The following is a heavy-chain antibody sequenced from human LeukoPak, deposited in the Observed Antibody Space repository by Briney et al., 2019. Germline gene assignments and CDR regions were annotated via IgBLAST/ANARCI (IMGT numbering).Heavy chain of an antibody. CDR2: ISSSSSYI. V-gene: IGHV3-21*01. CDR1: GFTFSSYS. Sequence: TGGSLRLSCAASGFTFSSYSMNWVRQAPGKGLEWVSSISSSSSYIYYADSVKGRFTISRDNAKNSLYLQMNSLRAEDTAVYYCAREVGDYFDYWGQGTLVTVSS. D-gene: IGHD3-16*01. CDR3: AREVGDYFDY. J-gene: IGHJ4*02.